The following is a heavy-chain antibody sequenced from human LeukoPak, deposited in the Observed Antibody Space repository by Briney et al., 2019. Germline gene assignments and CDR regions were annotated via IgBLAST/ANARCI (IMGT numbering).Heavy chain of an antibody. CDR3: ADGPAAAGLRT. CDR2: TYYRAKWYN. CDR1: GDSVSSNSAV. Sequence: SQTLSLTCAISGDSVSSNSAVWNWIRQSPSRGLRWLGRTYYRAKWYNEYAVSVKSRATINPDTSKNQFSLQLNSVTPEDTAVYYCADGPAAAGLRTWGQGTLVTVSS. V-gene: IGHV6-1*01. D-gene: IGHD6-13*01. J-gene: IGHJ5*02.